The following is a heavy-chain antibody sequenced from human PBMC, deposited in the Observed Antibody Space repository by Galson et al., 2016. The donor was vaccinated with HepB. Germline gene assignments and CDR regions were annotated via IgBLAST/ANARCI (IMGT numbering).Heavy chain of an antibody. J-gene: IGHJ5*02. CDR1: RFTFSSYA. Sequence: SLRLSCAASRFTFSSYAMSWVRQAPGKGLEWVSTISGSGAGTYYADSVKGRFTISRDNSKNTLSLQMNSLRPDDTGVYYCTSDYGGFDPWGQGTLVTVSS. CDR2: ISGSGAGT. V-gene: IGHV3-23*01. D-gene: IGHD4/OR15-4a*01. CDR3: TSDYGGFDP.